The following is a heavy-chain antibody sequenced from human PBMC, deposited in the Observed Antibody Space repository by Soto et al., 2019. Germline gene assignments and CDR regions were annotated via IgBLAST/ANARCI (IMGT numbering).Heavy chain of an antibody. CDR1: GYSFTNYW. D-gene: IGHD5-18*01. V-gene: IGHV5-51*01. Sequence: PGESLKISCKGSGYSFTNYWIAWLRQMPGKGLEWMGNIYPGDSDTRYSPSFRGQVSISADKSIGTAYLQWSSLQASDTATYHCARTRGYSYGFLPPDFDYWGQGTLVTVSS. J-gene: IGHJ4*02. CDR2: IYPGDSDT. CDR3: ARTRGYSYGFLPPDFDY.